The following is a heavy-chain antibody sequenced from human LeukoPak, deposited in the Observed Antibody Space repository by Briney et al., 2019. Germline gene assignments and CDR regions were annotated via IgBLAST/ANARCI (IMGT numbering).Heavy chain of an antibody. CDR1: GFTFSSYA. D-gene: IGHD1-1*01. V-gene: IGHV3-30*04. CDR3: ARAQLGFDP. Sequence: PGGSLRLSCAASGFTFSSYAMHWVRQAPGKGLEWVAVISYDRSNKYYADSVKGRFTISRDNSKNTLYLQMNSLRAEDTAVYYCARAQLGFDPWGQGTLVTVSS. CDR2: ISYDRSNK. J-gene: IGHJ5*02.